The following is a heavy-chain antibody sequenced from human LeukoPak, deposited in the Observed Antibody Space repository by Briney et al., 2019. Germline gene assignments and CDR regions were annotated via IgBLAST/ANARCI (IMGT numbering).Heavy chain of an antibody. J-gene: IGHJ4*02. CDR3: ARVVAGTFDY. CDR1: GFSFSSYG. V-gene: IGHV3-NL1*01. CDR2: IYSGGST. Sequence: GGSLRLSCAASGFSFSSYGMHWVRQAPGKGLEWVSVIYSGGSTYYADSVKGRFTISRDNSKNTLYLQMNSLRAEDTAVYYCARVVAGTFDYWGQGTLVTVSS. D-gene: IGHD6-19*01.